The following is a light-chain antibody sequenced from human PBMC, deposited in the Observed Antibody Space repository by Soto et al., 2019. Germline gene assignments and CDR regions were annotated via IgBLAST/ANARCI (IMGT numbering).Light chain of an antibody. CDR2: EVS. J-gene: IGLJ1*01. CDR1: SSDVGGYNY. Sequence: QSVLTQPASVSGSPGQSITISCTGTSSDVGGYNYVSWYQQHPGKAPKLMIYEVSNRPSGVSNRFSGSKSGNTASLTISGLQAEDEADYYCSSYTSSSTPIVFGTGPKVTVL. CDR3: SSYTSSSTPIV. V-gene: IGLV2-14*01.